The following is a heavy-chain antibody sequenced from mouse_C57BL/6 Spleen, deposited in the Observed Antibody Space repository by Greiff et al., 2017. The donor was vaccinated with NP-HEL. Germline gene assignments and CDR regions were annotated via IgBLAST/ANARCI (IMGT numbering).Heavy chain of an antibody. CDR2: ILPGSGST. Sequence: QVQLKQSGAELMKPGASVKLSCKATGYTFTGYWIEWVKQRPGHGLEWIGEILPGSGSTNYNEKFKGKATFTADTSSNTAYMQLSSLITEDSAIYYCAIGGGFSFAYWGQGTLVTVSA. D-gene: IGHD3-1*01. J-gene: IGHJ3*01. CDR3: AIGGGFSFAY. V-gene: IGHV1-9*01. CDR1: GYTFTGYW.